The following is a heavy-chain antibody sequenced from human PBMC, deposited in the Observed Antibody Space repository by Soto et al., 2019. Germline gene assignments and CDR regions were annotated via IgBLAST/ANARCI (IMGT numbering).Heavy chain of an antibody. CDR2: IIPIFGTA. V-gene: IGHV1-69*13. CDR3: ARDHPRGYYDSSGYLDAFDL. CDR1: GGTFSSYA. J-gene: IGHJ3*01. D-gene: IGHD3-22*01. Sequence: ASVKGSCKASGGTFSSYAISWVRQAPGQGLEWMGGIIPIFGTANYAQKFQGRVTITADESTSTAYMELSSLRSEDTAVYYCARDHPRGYYDSSGYLDAFDLWRKGTIVTVSS.